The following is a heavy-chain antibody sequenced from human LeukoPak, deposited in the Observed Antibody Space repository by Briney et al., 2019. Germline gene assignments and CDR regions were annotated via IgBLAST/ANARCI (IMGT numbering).Heavy chain of an antibody. CDR1: GFTFSSYA. V-gene: IGHV3-66*01. CDR3: ARASRNSYYYDSSGYRGSAFDI. J-gene: IGHJ3*02. CDR2: IYSGGST. Sequence: GGSLRLSCAASGFTFSSYAMSWVRQAPGKGLEWVSVIYSGGSTYYADSVKGRFTTSRDNSKNTLYLQMNSLRAEDTAVYYCARASRNSYYYDSSGYRGSAFDIWGQGTMVTVSS. D-gene: IGHD3-22*01.